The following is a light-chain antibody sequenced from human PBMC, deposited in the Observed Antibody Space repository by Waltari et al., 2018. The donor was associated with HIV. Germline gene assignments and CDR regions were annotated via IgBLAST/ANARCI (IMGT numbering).Light chain of an antibody. J-gene: IGKJ1*01. CDR1: QSISTW. CDR3: QQYYSSSA. V-gene: IGKV1-5*03. CDR2: SAP. Sequence: DIQMTQSPSTLSASVGDRVTIPCRASQSISTWLAWYQQKPGKAPSLLIYSAPTLQSGVPSRFSGSGSGTEFSLTISSLQSDDFATYYCQQYYSSSAFGPGTKVEIK.